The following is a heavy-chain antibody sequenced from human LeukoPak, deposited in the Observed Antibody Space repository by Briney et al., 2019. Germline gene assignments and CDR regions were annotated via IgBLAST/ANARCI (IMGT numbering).Heavy chain of an antibody. CDR3: ARITYDFWSGYYMPDDP. Sequence: ASVKVSCKASGYTFTNYGISWVRQAPGQGLEWMGWISIYNGNTDYAQKLRGRVTMTTDTSTSTAYMELRSLRSDDTAVYYCARITYDFWSGYYMPDDPWGQGTPVTVSS. CDR2: ISIYNGNT. D-gene: IGHD3-3*01. V-gene: IGHV1-18*01. J-gene: IGHJ5*02. CDR1: GYTFTNYG.